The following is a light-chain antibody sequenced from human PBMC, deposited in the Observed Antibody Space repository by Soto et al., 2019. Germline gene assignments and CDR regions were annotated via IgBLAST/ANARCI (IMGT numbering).Light chain of an antibody. CDR3: QQGNYSPLT. Sequence: EIVLTQSPATLSLSPGERATLSCRASQSVSNFLAWYQQKPGQLPGLHIYDTFNRATCIPASFSASGSGTDFTLTITSLQPEDYAFYYWQQGNYSPLTFGGGTKVQIK. J-gene: IGKJ4*01. CDR1: QSVSNF. CDR2: DTF. V-gene: IGKV3-11*01.